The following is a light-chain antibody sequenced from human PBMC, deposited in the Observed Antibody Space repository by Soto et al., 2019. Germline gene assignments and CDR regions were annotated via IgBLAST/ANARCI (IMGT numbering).Light chain of an antibody. V-gene: IGKV3-11*01. CDR3: QQRSNWPPT. CDR2: DAS. Sequence: EIVLTQSPATLSLSPGERATLSCRASQSVSSYLAWYQQKPGQAPRLLIYDASNRATGIPARFSGSGSGTDVTLPISRLQPEDFAVYYCQQRSNWPPTFGGGTKVEIK. CDR1: QSVSSY. J-gene: IGKJ4*01.